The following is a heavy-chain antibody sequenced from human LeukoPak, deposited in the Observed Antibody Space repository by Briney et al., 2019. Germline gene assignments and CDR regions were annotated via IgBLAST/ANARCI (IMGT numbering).Heavy chain of an antibody. D-gene: IGHD1-7*01. CDR1: GASISSHY. J-gene: IGHJ4*02. CDR2: ISYSGTT. V-gene: IGHV4-59*11. Sequence: PSETLSLTCTVSGASISSHYWSWIWQPPGKGLEWIGYISYSGTTKYNASLKSRVTISADTSKSHFSLNLSSVTAADTAVYYCARELELRSEGSFDYWGQGTLVTVSS. CDR3: ARELELRSEGSFDY.